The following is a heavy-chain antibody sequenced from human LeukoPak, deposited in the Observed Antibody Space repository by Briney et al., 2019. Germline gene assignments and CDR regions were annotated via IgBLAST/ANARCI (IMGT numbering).Heavy chain of an antibody. J-gene: IGHJ4*02. CDR3: ARERGYYYDSSGYYYFDY. CDR1: GYIFTDYY. CDR2: INPNNGGT. D-gene: IGHD3-22*01. V-gene: IGHV1-2*06. Sequence: ASVKVSCKASGYIFTDYYMHWVRQAPGQGLEWMGRINPNNGGTYYSQKFQGRVTMTRDTSITTAYMELSRLRSDDTAVYYCARERGYYYDSSGYYYFDYWGQGTLVTVSS.